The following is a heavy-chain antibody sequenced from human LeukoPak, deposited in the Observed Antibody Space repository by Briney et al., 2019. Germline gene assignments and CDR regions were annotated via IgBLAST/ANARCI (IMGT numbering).Heavy chain of an antibody. V-gene: IGHV3-11*04. CDR3: ARDKPRGSYYGSIFDS. Sequence: GGSLGLSCAASGFTFSDYYMSRIRQAPGKGLEWVSYISSSGSTLYYADSVKGRFTISRDNAKSSLFLQMNSLRAEDAAVYYCARDKPRGSYYGSIFDSWGQGTLVTVSS. CDR1: GFTFSDYY. D-gene: IGHD1-26*01. CDR2: ISSSGSTL. J-gene: IGHJ4*02.